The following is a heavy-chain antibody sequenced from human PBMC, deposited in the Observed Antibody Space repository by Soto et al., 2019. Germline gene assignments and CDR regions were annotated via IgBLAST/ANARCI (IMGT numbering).Heavy chain of an antibody. J-gene: IGHJ6*02. V-gene: IGHV6-1*01. Sequence: SQTLSLTCAISGDSVSSNSAAWNWIRQSPSRGLEWLGRTYYRSKWYNDYAVSVKSRITINPDTSKNQFSLQLNSVTPEDTAVYYCAASIQEQWLAYYYGMDVWGQGTTVTVYS. CDR3: AASIQEQWLAYYYGMDV. CDR2: TYYRSKWYN. D-gene: IGHD6-19*01. CDR1: GDSVSSNSAA.